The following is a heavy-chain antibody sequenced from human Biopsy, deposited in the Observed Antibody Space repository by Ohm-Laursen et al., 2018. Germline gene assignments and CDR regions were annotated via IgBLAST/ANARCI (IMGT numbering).Heavy chain of an antibody. CDR2: INPSGSTT. Sequence: SSVKVSCKASGYSFTSYYMHWVRQAPGQGLEWMGMINPSGSTTSYPQIFQGRVTMTRDTSKSTVYMELRRLRPDDTAVYYCARDHPDFWGGYSPTVISSYYGMDVWGQGTTVIVSS. V-gene: IGHV1-46*01. CDR3: ARDHPDFWGGYSPTVISSYYGMDV. J-gene: IGHJ6*02. CDR1: GYSFTSYY. D-gene: IGHD3-3*01.